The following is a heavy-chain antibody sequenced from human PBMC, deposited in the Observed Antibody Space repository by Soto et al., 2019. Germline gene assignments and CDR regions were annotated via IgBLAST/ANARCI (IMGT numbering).Heavy chain of an antibody. Sequence: ASVKVSCKASGFTFTSSAMQWVRQARGQGLEWMGWIGADSGNTNYAEKLQGRVTMTTDTSTSTAYMELRNLRSDDTAVYFCARDNKSPIPPFRGDYWGQGTLVTVSS. CDR2: IGADSGNT. J-gene: IGHJ4*02. CDR1: GFTFTSSA. D-gene: IGHD3-10*01. V-gene: IGHV1-18*01. CDR3: ARDNKSPIPPFRGDY.